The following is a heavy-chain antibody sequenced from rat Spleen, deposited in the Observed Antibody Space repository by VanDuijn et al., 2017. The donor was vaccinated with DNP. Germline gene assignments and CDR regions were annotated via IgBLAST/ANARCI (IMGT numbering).Heavy chain of an antibody. J-gene: IGHJ4*01. V-gene: IGHV5-25*01. Sequence: EVQLVESGGGLVQPGRSLKLSCAASGFTFSAYYMAWVRQAPTKGLEWVASIGTDGTNTYYRDSVKGRFTVSRDNAKSTLYLQMDSLRSDDTATYYCVRRGYTTDYYYAMDAWGQGTSVTVSS. CDR1: GFTFSAYY. CDR2: IGTDGTNT. D-gene: IGHD1-6*01. CDR3: VRRGYTTDYYYAMDA.